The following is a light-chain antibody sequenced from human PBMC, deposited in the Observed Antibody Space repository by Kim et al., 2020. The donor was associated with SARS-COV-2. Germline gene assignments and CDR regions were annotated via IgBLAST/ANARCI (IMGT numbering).Light chain of an antibody. Sequence: DTINSKSSQSVLYSSNNKNELAWYQQKRGQPPKLLIYWASNREAGVPDRFSGSGSGTDFTLTISSLQAEDVAVYYCQQYYSTPQTFGQGTKVDIK. CDR1: QSVLYSSNNKNE. CDR3: QQYYSTPQT. J-gene: IGKJ1*01. V-gene: IGKV4-1*01. CDR2: WAS.